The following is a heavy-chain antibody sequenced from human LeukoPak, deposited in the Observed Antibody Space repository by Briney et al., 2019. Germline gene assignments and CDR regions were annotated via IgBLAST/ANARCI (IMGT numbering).Heavy chain of an antibody. D-gene: IGHD6-13*01. Sequence: ASVKVSCKASGYTFTGYYMHWVRQAPGQGLEWMGWINPNSGGTNYAQKFQGRVTMTRDTSISTAYMELRSLRSDDTAVYYCARGEYSSSHHAFDIWGQGTMVTVSS. V-gene: IGHV1-2*02. J-gene: IGHJ3*02. CDR3: ARGEYSSSHHAFDI. CDR2: INPNSGGT. CDR1: GYTFTGYY.